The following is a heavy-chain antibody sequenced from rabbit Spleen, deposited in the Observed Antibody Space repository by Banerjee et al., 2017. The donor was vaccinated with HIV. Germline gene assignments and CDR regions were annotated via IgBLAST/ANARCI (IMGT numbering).Heavy chain of an antibody. V-gene: IGHV1S7*01. D-gene: IGHD1-1*01. J-gene: IGHJ4*01. Sequence: QLKESGGGLVQPGGSLKLSCKASGFDFNTYYMSWVRQAPGKGLEWIGYIDPIFGTTYYASWVNGRFSISRENTRNTVSLQLNRLTAADTATYFCARDPAYASGGGASIPYLWGPGTLVTVS. CDR1: GFDFNTYY. CDR3: ARDPAYASGGGASIPYL. CDR2: IDPIFGTT.